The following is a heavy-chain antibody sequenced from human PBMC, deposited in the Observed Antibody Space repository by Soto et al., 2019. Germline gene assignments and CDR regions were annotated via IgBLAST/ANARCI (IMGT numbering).Heavy chain of an antibody. CDR2: IYSNGRT. J-gene: IGHJ1*01. Sequence: SSETLSLTCNVSGGSISNNYWTWIRQPAGKGLEWIGRIYSNGRTNFNPSLKSRISMSIDTSKNQFSLKLTPVTAADTAVYYCARSYRDSYEHWGQGTLVTVSS. D-gene: IGHD4-17*01. CDR1: GGSISNNY. CDR3: ARSYRDSYEH. V-gene: IGHV4-4*07.